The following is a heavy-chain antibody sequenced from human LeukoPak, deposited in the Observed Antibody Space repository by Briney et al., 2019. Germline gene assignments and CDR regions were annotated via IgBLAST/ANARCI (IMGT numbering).Heavy chain of an antibody. CDR3: AKDQSRVGGSDPFDD. CDR2: ICGSGAST. D-gene: IGHD1-26*01. Sequence: GGSLRLSCAASGFTFSNCAMTWVRQAPGKGLEWVASICGSGASTYYPDFAKGRFTISRDNFKNTVNLQMISQRAEDTAVYFCAKDQSRVGGSDPFDDWGQGTLVIVSS. CDR1: GFTFSNCA. J-gene: IGHJ4*02. V-gene: IGHV3-23*01.